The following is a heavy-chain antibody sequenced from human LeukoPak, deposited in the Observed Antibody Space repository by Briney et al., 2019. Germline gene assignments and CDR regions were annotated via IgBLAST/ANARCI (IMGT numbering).Heavy chain of an antibody. J-gene: IGHJ4*02. CDR1: GFTLSEYG. Sequence: PGGSLRLSCAASGFTLSEYGMHWVRQAPGKGLEWVSFIRYDGNKKYYIDSVKGRFTISRDNSENTVSLQMSSVRVEDTAVYYCARNSGWFDSSGYYFHFWGQGTLVTVS. CDR3: ARNSGWFDSSGYYFHF. V-gene: IGHV3-30*02. D-gene: IGHD6-19*01. CDR2: IRYDGNKK.